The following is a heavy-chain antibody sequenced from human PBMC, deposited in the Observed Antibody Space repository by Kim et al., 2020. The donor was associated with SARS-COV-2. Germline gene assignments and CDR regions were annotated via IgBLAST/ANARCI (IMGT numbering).Heavy chain of an antibody. Sequence: GGSLRLSCAASGFTFSSYAMSWVRQAPGKGLEWVADISGSGSSTYYADSVKGRFTISRDTCKNTLYLQMNSLRAEDTAVYYCAKEQEGLRYENYFDYWGQGTLGTVSS. CDR3: AKEQEGLRYENYFDY. J-gene: IGHJ4*02. D-gene: IGHD3-9*01. V-gene: IGHV3-23*01. CDR2: ISGSGSST. CDR1: GFTFSSYA.